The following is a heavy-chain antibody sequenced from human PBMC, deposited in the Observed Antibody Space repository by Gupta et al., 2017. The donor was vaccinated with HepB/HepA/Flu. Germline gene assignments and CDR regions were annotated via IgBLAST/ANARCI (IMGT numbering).Heavy chain of an antibody. Sequence: QVQLVQSGAEVKKPGASVKVSCKASGYTFTGYYMHWVRQAPGQGLEWRGWITPKRGGTNEAHKVQGWVTMTSNSASSTACGRMRRMGYDYTDVYYCGRDGWGGGYGMDVWCQVTTVTVYS. D-gene: IGHD1-26*01. CDR2: ITPKRGGT. CDR3: GRDGWGGGYGMDV. J-gene: IGHJ6*02. CDR1: GYTFTGYY. V-gene: IGHV1-2*04.